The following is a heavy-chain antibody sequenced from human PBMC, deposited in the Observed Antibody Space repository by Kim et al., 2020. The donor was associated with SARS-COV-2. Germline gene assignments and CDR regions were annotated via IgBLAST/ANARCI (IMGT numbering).Heavy chain of an antibody. CDR1: GDSISRYF. CDR3: ARDGRAGGYEEYYYGMDL. Sequence: SETLSLTCSVSGDSISRYFWSWVRQPAGKGLEWIGRIYNTGRVSSSWKINYNPSLKSRVTMSVDATKNQVSLQINSVTAADTASYYCARDGRAGGYEEYYYGMDLWGQGTTITVSS. CDR2: IYNTGRVSSSWKI. V-gene: IGHV4-4*07. J-gene: IGHJ6*02. D-gene: IGHD5-12*01.